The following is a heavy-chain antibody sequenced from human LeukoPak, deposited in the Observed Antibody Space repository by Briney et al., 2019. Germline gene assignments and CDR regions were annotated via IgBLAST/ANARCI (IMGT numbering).Heavy chain of an antibody. J-gene: IGHJ4*02. CDR2: ISWNSGRR. V-gene: IGHV3-9*01. D-gene: IGHD4-23*01. Sequence: PGGSLKLSCAASGFTFGDYAKSWVRQAPGKGLEWISIISWNSGRRTYADSVKGRFTISRDNAKNSLYLQMNSLTPEDTALYYCAKDMNPGGTSFDYWGQGTLVTVSS. CDR3: AKDMNPGGTSFDY. CDR1: GFTFGDYA.